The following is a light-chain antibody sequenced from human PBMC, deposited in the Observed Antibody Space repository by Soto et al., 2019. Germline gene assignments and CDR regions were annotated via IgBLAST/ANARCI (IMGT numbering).Light chain of an antibody. CDR2: AAS. J-gene: IGKJ1*01. CDR1: QTVRNN. V-gene: IGKV3-15*01. Sequence: EIVLTQSPGTLSLSPGERATLSCRASQTVRNNYLAWYQQKPGQAPRLLIYAASARATGIPARFSGSGSGTEFTLTISSLQSEDFAVYYCQKYNDWPPWTFGQGTKVDIK. CDR3: QKYNDWPPWT.